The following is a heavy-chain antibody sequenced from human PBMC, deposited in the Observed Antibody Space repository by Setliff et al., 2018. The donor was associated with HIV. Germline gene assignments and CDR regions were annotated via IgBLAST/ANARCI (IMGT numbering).Heavy chain of an antibody. V-gene: IGHV4-59*01. J-gene: IGHJ3*01. CDR1: GASISSYY. CDR3: ARGGRTGDESFHV. CDR2: IYYSGSI. D-gene: IGHD1-1*01. Sequence: SETLSLTCTVSGASISSYYWSWTRQPPGKALDWIGYIYYSGSINYNPSLKSRVTISLDTSKSQFSLKLNSVTAADTGVYYCARGGRTGDESFHVWGRGTMVTVSS.